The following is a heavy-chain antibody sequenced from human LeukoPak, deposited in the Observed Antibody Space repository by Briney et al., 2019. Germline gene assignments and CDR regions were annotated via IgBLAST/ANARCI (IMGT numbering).Heavy chain of an antibody. D-gene: IGHD2/OR15-2a*01. V-gene: IGHV4-34*01. Sequence: PSETLSLTCAVYGGSFSGYQWSWIRQSPGKGLEWIGQINHSGSTNYNPSPKSRVTISVDTSKNQFSLKLSSVTAADTAVYYCARPNSPRFKKSYYYYYYMDVWGKGTTVTISS. CDR2: INHSGST. CDR1: GGSFSGYQ. CDR3: ARPNSPRFKKSYYYYYYMDV. J-gene: IGHJ6*03.